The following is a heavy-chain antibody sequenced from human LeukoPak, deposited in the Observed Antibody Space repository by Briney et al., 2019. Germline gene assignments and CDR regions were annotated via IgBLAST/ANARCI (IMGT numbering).Heavy chain of an antibody. D-gene: IGHD3-3*01. CDR2: IYTSGST. V-gene: IGHV4-4*07. Sequence: SETLSLTCTVSGGSISSYYWSWIRQPAGKGLEWIGRIYTSGSTNYNPSLKSRVTMSVDTSKNQFSLKLSSVTAADTAVYYCARLRRTIWDNWFDPWGQGTLVTVSS. CDR1: GGSISSYY. J-gene: IGHJ5*02. CDR3: ARLRRTIWDNWFDP.